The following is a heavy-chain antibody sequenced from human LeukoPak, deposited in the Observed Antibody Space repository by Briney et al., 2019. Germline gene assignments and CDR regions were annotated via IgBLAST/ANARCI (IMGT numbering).Heavy chain of an antibody. Sequence: GASLQISCKGPGYFFTSYWIGWVRRLPGKGLEWMGIIYPGDSDTRYSPSFQGQVTISVDKSISTAYLQWSKMKASDTAMYYCARTVHDGSGYYSVPFDFWGQGTLVTVSS. D-gene: IGHD3-22*01. CDR1: GYFFTSYW. CDR3: ARTVHDGSGYYSVPFDF. J-gene: IGHJ4*02. V-gene: IGHV5-51*01. CDR2: IYPGDSDT.